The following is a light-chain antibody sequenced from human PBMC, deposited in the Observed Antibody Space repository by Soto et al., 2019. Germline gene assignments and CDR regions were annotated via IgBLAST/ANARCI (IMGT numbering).Light chain of an antibody. V-gene: IGLV2-14*01. CDR1: SSDVGGYNS. CDR2: EVS. CDR3: SSYTSRSTLV. J-gene: IGLJ1*01. Sequence: QSLLTQPACVSGSPGQSITIACTGTSSDVGGYNSVSWYQQHPGKAPKLMIYEVSNRPSGVSNRFSGSKSGNTASLTISGLQAEDEADYYCSSYTSRSTLVFGPGTKVTVL.